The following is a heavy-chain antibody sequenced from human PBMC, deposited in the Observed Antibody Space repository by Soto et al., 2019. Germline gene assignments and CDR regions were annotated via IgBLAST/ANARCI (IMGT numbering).Heavy chain of an antibody. J-gene: IGHJ4*02. V-gene: IGHV5-10-1*01. Sequence: PGESLKISCKGSGYSFTSYWISWVRQMPGKGLEWMGRIDPSDSYTNYSPSFQGHVTISADKSISTAYLQWSSLKASDTAMYYCASHDYYGSGSSWPDYWGQGTLVTVSS. CDR1: GYSFTSYW. D-gene: IGHD3-10*01. CDR3: ASHDYYGSGSSWPDY. CDR2: IDPSDSYT.